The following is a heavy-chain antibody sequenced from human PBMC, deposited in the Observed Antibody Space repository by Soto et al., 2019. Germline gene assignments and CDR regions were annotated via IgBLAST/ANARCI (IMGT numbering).Heavy chain of an antibody. D-gene: IGHD4-4*01. CDR1: GFTFSSYG. V-gene: IGHV3-33*01. CDR2: IWYDGSNK. Sequence: GSLRLSCAASGFTFSSYGMHWVRQAPGKGLEWVAVIWYDGSNKYYADSVKGRFTISRDNSKNTLYLQMNSLRAEDTAVYYCARGGNSHYYYYYYGMDVWGQGTTVTVSS. J-gene: IGHJ6*02. CDR3: ARGGNSHYYYYYYGMDV.